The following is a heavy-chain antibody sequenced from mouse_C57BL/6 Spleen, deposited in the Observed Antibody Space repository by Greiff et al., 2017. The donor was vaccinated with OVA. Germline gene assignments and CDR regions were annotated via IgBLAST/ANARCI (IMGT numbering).Heavy chain of an antibody. CDR2: IDPNRGGT. Sequence: VQLQQPGAELVKPGASVKLSCKASGYTFTSYWMHWVKQRPGRGLAWIGRIDPNRGGTKYNEKFKSKATLTVDKPSSTAYMQRSSLTSEDSAVDYCASGYGSSLYYFDYWGQGTTLTVSS. D-gene: IGHD1-1*01. V-gene: IGHV1-72*01. J-gene: IGHJ2*01. CDR3: ASGYGSSLYYFDY. CDR1: GYTFTSYW.